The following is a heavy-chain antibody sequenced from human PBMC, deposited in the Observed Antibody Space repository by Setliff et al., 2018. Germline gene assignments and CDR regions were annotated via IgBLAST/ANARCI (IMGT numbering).Heavy chain of an antibody. Sequence: TLSLPCTVSGDSLSGDNYFWSWIRHLPGKGLQWLGHIYYTGKTYYNPSLKSRLEMSVDTSKREFALRLSSVTAADTAVYYCARTSTYVLGSGSYWDRWFDPWSQGTLVTVSS. CDR3: ARTSTYVLGSGSYWDRWFDP. CDR2: IYYTGKT. J-gene: IGHJ5*02. CDR1: GDSLSGDNYF. V-gene: IGHV4-31*03. D-gene: IGHD3-10*01.